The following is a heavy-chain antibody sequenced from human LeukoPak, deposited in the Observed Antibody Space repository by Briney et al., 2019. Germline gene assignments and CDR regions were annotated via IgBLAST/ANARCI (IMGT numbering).Heavy chain of an antibody. CDR3: AKATGYSGYDFEH. CDR1: GFTFSSYG. Sequence: GGTLRLSCAASGFTFSSYGMHWVRQAPGKGLEWVAFIRYDGSNKYYADSVKGRFTISRDNSKNTLYLQMNSLRAEDTAVYYCAKATGYSGYDFEHWGQGTLVTVSS. V-gene: IGHV3-30*02. J-gene: IGHJ1*01. D-gene: IGHD5-12*01. CDR2: IRYDGSNK.